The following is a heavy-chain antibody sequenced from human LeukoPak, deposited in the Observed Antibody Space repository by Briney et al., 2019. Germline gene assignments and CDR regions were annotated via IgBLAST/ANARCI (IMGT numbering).Heavy chain of an antibody. CDR1: GFTFDDYG. V-gene: IGHV3-20*04. J-gene: IGHJ4*02. D-gene: IGHD2-2*01. Sequence: GGSLRLSCAASGFTFDDYGMSWVRQAPGKGLEWISGVNWNGGSTGYADSVKGRFTISRDNSKNTLYLQMNSLRAEDTAVYYCAKGCSSTSCLDYWGQGTLVTVSS. CDR3: AKGCSSTSCLDY. CDR2: VNWNGGST.